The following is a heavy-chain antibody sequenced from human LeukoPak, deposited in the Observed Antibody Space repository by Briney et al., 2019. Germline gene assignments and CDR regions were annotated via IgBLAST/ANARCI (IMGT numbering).Heavy chain of an antibody. CDR3: ARGQGVNYFDY. J-gene: IGHJ4*02. D-gene: IGHD2-21*01. Sequence: SETLSLTCAVYGGSFSGYYWSWIRQPPGKGLEWIGEINHSGGTNYNPSLKSRVTISVDTSENQFSLKLSSVTAADTAVYYCARGQGVNYFDYWGQGTLVTVSS. V-gene: IGHV4-34*01. CDR2: INHSGGT. CDR1: GGSFSGYY.